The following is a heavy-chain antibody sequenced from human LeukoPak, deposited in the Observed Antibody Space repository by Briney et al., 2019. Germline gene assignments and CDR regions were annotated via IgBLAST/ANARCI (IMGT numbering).Heavy chain of an antibody. V-gene: IGHV3-7*01. CDR2: IKEDGSRK. J-gene: IGHJ3*02. Sequence: GGSLRLSCAASGFTFSLSWMAWVRQVPGKGLEWVANIKEDGSRKNYVDSVKGRFTISRDNAKNSLYLQMSSLRVEDTAVYYCARDSAYNAFDIWGQGTMVAVSS. D-gene: IGHD5-12*01. CDR1: GFTFSLSW. CDR3: ARDSAYNAFDI.